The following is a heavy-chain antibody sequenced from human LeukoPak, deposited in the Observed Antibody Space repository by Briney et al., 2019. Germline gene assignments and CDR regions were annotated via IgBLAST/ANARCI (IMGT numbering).Heavy chain of an antibody. CDR3: ARDRGYSYGRFDY. D-gene: IGHD5-18*01. V-gene: IGHV1-69*05. J-gene: IGHJ4*02. Sequence: ASVKVSCKASGGTFSSYAISWVRQAPGQGLEWMGGIIPIFGTANYAQKFQGRVTITTDESTSTAYMELSSLRSEDTAVYYCARDRGYSYGRFDYWGQGTLVIVSS. CDR2: IIPIFGTA. CDR1: GGTFSSYA.